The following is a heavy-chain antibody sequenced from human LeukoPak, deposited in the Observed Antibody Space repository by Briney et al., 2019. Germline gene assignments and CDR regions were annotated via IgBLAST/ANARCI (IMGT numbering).Heavy chain of an antibody. CDR2: ISYDGSNK. CDR3: AKVRMITMVRGIEAGFDY. J-gene: IGHJ4*02. D-gene: IGHD3-10*01. Sequence: PGRSLRLSCAASGFTFSSYGMHWVRQAPGKGLEWVAVISYDGSNKYYADSVKGRFTISRDNSKNTLYLQMNSLRAEDTAVYYCAKVRMITMVRGIEAGFDYWGQGTLVTVSS. CDR1: GFTFSSYG. V-gene: IGHV3-30*18.